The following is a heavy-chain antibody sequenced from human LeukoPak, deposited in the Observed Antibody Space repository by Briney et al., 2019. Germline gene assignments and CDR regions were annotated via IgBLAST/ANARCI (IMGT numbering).Heavy chain of an antibody. CDR3: ARRSKDSSGYYYFDY. CDR1: GGSFSGYF. CDR2: INHSGST. D-gene: IGHD3-22*01. J-gene: IGHJ4*02. V-gene: IGHV4-34*01. Sequence: SETLSLTCAVYGGSFSGYFWTWIRQPPGKGLEWIGEINHSGSTNYNPSLKSRVTISVDTSKNQFSLKLTSVTAADTAVYYRARRSKDSSGYYYFDYWGQGTLVTVSS.